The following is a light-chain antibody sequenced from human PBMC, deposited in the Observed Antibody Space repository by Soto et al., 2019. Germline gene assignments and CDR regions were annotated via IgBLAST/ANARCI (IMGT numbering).Light chain of an antibody. CDR3: QSYDSSLSVV. CDR2: GNN. V-gene: IGLV1-40*01. Sequence: QPVLTQPPSVSGAPGQRVTISCTGSSSNIGAGYNVHWYQQLPGTAPKLLVYGNNNRPSGVPDRFSGSKSGTSASLAITKLQAEDEADYYCQSYDSSLSVVFGGGTKLTVL. CDR1: SSNIGAGYN. J-gene: IGLJ2*01.